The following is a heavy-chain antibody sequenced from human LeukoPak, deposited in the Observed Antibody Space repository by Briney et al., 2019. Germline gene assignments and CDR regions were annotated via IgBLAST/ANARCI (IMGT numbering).Heavy chain of an antibody. J-gene: IGHJ6*02. CDR3: ARDWSLAARSYYYYGMDV. V-gene: IGHV3-66*01. D-gene: IGHD6-6*01. Sequence: PGGSLRLSCAASGFTVISNYMSWVRQAPGKGLGWVSVIYSGGSTYYADSVKGRFTISRDNSKNTLYLQMNSLRAEDTAVYYCARDWSLAARSYYYYGMDVWGQGPTVTVSS. CDR2: IYSGGST. CDR1: GFTVISNY.